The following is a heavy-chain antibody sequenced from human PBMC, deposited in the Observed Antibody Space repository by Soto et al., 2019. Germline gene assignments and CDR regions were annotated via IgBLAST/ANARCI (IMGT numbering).Heavy chain of an antibody. J-gene: IGHJ4*02. CDR2: INPILSMS. V-gene: IGHV1-69*02. CDR3: ARADYGDFDY. Sequence: ASVKVSCKASGDTFSFYTINWVRQAPGLGLEWVGRINPILSMSNYAQKFQGRVTMTADKSTNTAYMELRSLRSEDTAVYYCARADYGDFDYWGQGTLVTVSS. CDR1: GDTFSFYT. D-gene: IGHD3-16*01.